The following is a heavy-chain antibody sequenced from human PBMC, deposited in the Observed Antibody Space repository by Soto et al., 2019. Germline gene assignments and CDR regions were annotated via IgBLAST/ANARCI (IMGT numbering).Heavy chain of an antibody. CDR2: IIPILGIA. V-gene: IGHV1-69*02. Sequence: QVQLVQSGAEVKKPGSSVKVSCKASGGTFSSYTISWVRQAPGQGLEWMGRIIPILGIANYAQKFQGRVTITADKSTSTAYMELSSLRSEDTAVYYCASPDIVDGGFDYWGQGTLVTVSS. D-gene: IGHD2-15*01. CDR1: GGTFSSYT. J-gene: IGHJ4*02. CDR3: ASPDIVDGGFDY.